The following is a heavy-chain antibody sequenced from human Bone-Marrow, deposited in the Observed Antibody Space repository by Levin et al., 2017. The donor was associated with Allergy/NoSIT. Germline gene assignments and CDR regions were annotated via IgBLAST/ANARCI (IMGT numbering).Heavy chain of an antibody. CDR3: ARDEGYGWFGELLYYYYYGMDG. Sequence: ASVKVSCKASGYTFTGYYMHWVRQAPGQGLEWMGWINPNSGGTNYAQKFQGRVTMTRDTSISTAYMELSRLRSDDTAVYYCARDEGYGWFGELLYYYYYGMDGWGQGTTVTVSS. J-gene: IGHJ6*02. D-gene: IGHD3-10*01. CDR2: INPNSGGT. V-gene: IGHV1-2*02. CDR1: GYTFTGYY.